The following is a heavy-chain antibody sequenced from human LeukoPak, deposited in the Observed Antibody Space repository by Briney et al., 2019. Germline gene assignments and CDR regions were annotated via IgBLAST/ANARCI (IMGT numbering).Heavy chain of an antibody. CDR2: ISYDGNEK. V-gene: IGHV3-30-3*01. CDR1: GFTFSSYA. J-gene: IGHJ3*02. CDR3: ARVGKRLGGASDI. D-gene: IGHD3-16*01. Sequence: PGGSLRLSCTASGFTFSSYAIHWDRQAPGKGLEWVGIISYDGNEKYYADFVKGRFTISRDNAKNMLYLQMDSLRADDTAVYICARVGKRLGGASDIWGQGTLVAVSS.